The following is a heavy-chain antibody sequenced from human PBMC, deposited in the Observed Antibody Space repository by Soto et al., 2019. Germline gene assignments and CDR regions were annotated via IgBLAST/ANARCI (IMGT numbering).Heavy chain of an antibody. CDR2: INHSGST. D-gene: IGHD2-15*01. V-gene: IGHV4-34*01. CDR1: GGSFSGYY. J-gene: IGHJ4*02. Sequence: PSETLSLTCAVYGGSFSGYYWSWIRQPPGKGLEWIGEINHSGSTNYNPSIKSRVTISVDTSKNQFSLKLSSVTAADTAVYYCSRDHRYCSGGSCYVVDYWGQGTLVTVSS. CDR3: SRDHRYCSGGSCYVVDY.